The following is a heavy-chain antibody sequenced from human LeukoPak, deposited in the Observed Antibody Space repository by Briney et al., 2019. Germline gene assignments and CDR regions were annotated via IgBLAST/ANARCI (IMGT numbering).Heavy chain of an antibody. J-gene: IGHJ5*02. V-gene: IGHV4-34*01. D-gene: IGHD6-13*01. Sequence: SETLSLTCAVYGGSFSGYYWSWIRQPPGKGLEWIGEINHSGSTNYNPSLKSRVTISVDTSKNQFSLKLSSVTAADTAVCYCARGLRQLGWSDPWGQGTLVTVSS. CDR3: ARGLRQLGWSDP. CDR1: GGSFSGYY. CDR2: INHSGST.